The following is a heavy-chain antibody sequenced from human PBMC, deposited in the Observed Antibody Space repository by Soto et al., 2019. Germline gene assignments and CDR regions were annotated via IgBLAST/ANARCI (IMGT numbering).Heavy chain of an antibody. J-gene: IGHJ4*02. CDR3: AKGPPLLMVYPVLDS. CDR2: ISCDGSNK. D-gene: IGHD2-8*01. CDR1: EFTFSKHG. V-gene: IGHV3-30*18. Sequence: VGSLRLSCAASEFTFSKHGMHWVRQAPGKGLEWVAVISCDGSNKYYGDSVKDRFTISRDNSKNTLYLHMNSLRPEDTAVYFCAKGPPLLMVYPVLDSWGQGTLVTVSS.